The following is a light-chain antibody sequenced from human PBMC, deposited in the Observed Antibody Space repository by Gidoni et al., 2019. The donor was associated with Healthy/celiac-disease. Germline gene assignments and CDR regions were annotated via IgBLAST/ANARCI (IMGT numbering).Light chain of an antibody. J-gene: IGLJ2*01. CDR2: DVS. Sequence: QSALTQPASVSGSPGQSITISCTGTSSDVGGYNYVSWYQQPPGKAPKLMIYDVSNRPSGVSNRFSGSKSGNTASLTISGLQAEDEAEYYCSSYTSSSTLVVFGGGTKLTVL. CDR1: SSDVGGYNY. V-gene: IGLV2-14*03. CDR3: SSYTSSSTLVV.